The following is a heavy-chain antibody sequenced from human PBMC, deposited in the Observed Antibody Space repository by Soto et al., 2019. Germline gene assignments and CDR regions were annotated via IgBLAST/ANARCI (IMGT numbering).Heavy chain of an antibody. D-gene: IGHD6-13*01. CDR2: INAANGDT. Sequence: GASVKVSCKASGYTFTSYGIHWVRQAPGQRLEWMGWINAANGDTKYSPKFQGRVTITRVTSASTAYMELSSLRSEDTAVYYCVRRHVSATGIDWFDPWGQGTLVTVSS. J-gene: IGHJ5*02. CDR3: VRRHVSATGIDWFDP. V-gene: IGHV1-3*01. CDR1: GYTFTSYG.